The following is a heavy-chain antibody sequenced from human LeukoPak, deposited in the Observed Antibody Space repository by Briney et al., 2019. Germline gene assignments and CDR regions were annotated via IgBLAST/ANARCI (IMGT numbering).Heavy chain of an antibody. CDR2: IYPGDSDT. V-gene: IGHV5-51*01. D-gene: IGHD6-13*01. Sequence: GESLKISCKGSGYSFTSYWIGWVRQMPGKGLEWMGIIYPGDSDTRYSPSFQGQVTISADKFISTAYLQWSSLKASDTAMYYCARWVAAAPTGFDPWGQGTLVTVSS. J-gene: IGHJ5*02. CDR1: GYSFTSYW. CDR3: ARWVAAAPTGFDP.